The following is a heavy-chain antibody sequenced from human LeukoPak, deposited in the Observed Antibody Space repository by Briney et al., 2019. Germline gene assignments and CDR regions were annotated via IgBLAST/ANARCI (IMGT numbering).Heavy chain of an antibody. V-gene: IGHV3-11*01. CDR2: ISVSGTTM. CDR3: ARVGRLQYGDYVAFDY. D-gene: IGHD4-17*01. CDR1: GFTFTDYY. Sequence: GGSLRLFCATSGFTFTDYYMSWIRQAPGKGLEWVSYISVSGTTMYYADSVKGRFTLSRDNAKNSLYLQMNSLRAEDTAVYYCARVGRLQYGDYVAFDYWGQGALVTVSS. J-gene: IGHJ4*02.